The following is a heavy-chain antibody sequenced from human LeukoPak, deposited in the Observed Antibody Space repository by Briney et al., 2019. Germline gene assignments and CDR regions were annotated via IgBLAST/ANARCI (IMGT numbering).Heavy chain of an antibody. CDR2: ISSSSSYI. CDR1: GFTFSSYS. D-gene: IGHD2-15*01. Sequence: GGSLRLSCAASGFTFSSYSMNWVRQAPGKGLEWVSSISSSSSYIYYADSVKGRFTISRDNAKNSLYLQMNTLRAEDTAVYSCARGADGVSSNSRGWFDPWGQGTLVTVSS. V-gene: IGHV3-21*01. CDR3: ARGADGVSSNSRGWFDP. J-gene: IGHJ5*02.